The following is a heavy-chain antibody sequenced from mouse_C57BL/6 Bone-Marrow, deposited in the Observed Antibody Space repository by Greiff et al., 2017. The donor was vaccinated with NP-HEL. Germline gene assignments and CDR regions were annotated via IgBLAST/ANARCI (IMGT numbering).Heavy chain of an antibody. CDR1: GYAFTNYL. V-gene: IGHV1-54*01. Sequence: VQLQQSGAELVRPGTSVKVSCKASGYAFTNYLIEWVKQRPGQGLEWIGVINPGSGGTNYNEKFKGKATLTADKSSSTAYMQLSSLTSEDSAVYFCAREGGLLSPFAYWGQGTLVTVSA. J-gene: IGHJ3*01. CDR3: AREGGLLSPFAY. CDR2: INPGSGGT. D-gene: IGHD2-1*01.